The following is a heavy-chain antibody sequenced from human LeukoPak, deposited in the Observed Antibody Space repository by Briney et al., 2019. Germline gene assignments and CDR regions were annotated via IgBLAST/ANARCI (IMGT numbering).Heavy chain of an antibody. J-gene: IGHJ4*02. CDR3: ARGSDYYDSSV. CDR2: ISSSSSYI. Sequence: GGSLRLSCAASGFTFSSYSMNWVRQAPGKGLEWVLSISSSSSYIYYADSVKGRFTISRDNAKNSLYLQVNSLRAEDTAVYYCARGSDYYDSSVWGQGTLVTVSS. CDR1: GFTFSSYS. D-gene: IGHD3-22*01. V-gene: IGHV3-21*01.